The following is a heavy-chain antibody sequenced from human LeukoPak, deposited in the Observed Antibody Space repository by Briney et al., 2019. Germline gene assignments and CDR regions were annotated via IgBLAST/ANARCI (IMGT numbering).Heavy chain of an antibody. CDR1: GGTFSSYA. CDR3: ARDSGITTHAFDI. V-gene: IGHV1-69*05. D-gene: IGHD3-16*01. CDR2: IIPIFGTA. Sequence: ASVKVSCKASGGTFSSYAISWVRQAPGQGLEWMGGIIPIFGTANYAQKFQGRVTITTDESTSTAYMELSSLRSEDTAVYYCARDSGITTHAFDIWGQGTMVTVSS. J-gene: IGHJ3*02.